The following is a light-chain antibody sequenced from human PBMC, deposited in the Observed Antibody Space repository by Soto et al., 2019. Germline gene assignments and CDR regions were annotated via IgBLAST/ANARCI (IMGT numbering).Light chain of an antibody. V-gene: IGLV2-23*01. CDR1: SSDVGSYNL. CDR3: SSYAGAVV. J-gene: IGLJ2*01. CDR2: EGN. Sequence: QSALTQPASVSGSPGQSITISCTGTSSDVGSYNLVSWYQHLPGKAPKLIIYEGNNRPSGISNRFSGSKSGNTASLTISGLQAEDEADYYCSSYAGAVVFGGGTQLTVL.